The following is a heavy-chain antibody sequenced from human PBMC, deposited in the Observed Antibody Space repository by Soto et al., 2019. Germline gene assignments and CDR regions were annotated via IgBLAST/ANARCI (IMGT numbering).Heavy chain of an antibody. Sequence: GGSLRLSCAASGFTFSSYWMSWVRQAPGKGLEWVANIKQDGSEKYYVDSVKGRFTISRDNAKNSLYLQMNSLRAEDTAVYYCARDLSKGAYCSSTSCYWGWFDPWGQGTLVTVSS. J-gene: IGHJ5*02. CDR3: ARDLSKGAYCSSTSCYWGWFDP. V-gene: IGHV3-7*01. CDR2: IKQDGSEK. D-gene: IGHD2-2*01. CDR1: GFTFSSYW.